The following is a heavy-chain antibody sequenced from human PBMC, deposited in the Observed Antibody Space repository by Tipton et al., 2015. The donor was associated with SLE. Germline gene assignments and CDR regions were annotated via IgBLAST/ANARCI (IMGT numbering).Heavy chain of an antibody. CDR2: ISGSGGST. V-gene: IGHV3-23*01. J-gene: IGHJ3*02. CDR3: ARDPGATNAFDI. Sequence: GSLRLSCAASGFTFSSYAMSWVRQAPGKGLEWVSAISGSGGSTYYADSVKGRFTISRDNSKNTLYLQMNSLRAEDTAVYYCARDPGATNAFDIWGQGTMVTVS. D-gene: IGHD1-26*01. CDR1: GFTFSSYA.